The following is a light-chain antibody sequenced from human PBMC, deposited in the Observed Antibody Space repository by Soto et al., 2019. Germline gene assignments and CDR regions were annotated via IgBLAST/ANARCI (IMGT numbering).Light chain of an antibody. CDR2: DVS. CDR1: SSDAGGYNY. V-gene: IGLV2-14*01. CDR3: SSYTSSSTVV. J-gene: IGLJ2*01. Sequence: QSALTQPASVSGSPGQSITISCTGTSSDAGGYNYVSWYPQHPGKAPKLMIYDVSNRPSGVSNRFSGSKSGNTASLTISGLQAEDEADYYCSSYTSSSTVVFGGGTKLTVL.